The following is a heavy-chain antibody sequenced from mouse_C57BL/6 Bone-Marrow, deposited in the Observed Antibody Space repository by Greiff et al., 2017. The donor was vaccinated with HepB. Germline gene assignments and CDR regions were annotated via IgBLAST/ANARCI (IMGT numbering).Heavy chain of an antibody. Sequence: DVKLQESGPGLVKPSQSLSLTCSVTGYSITSGYYWNWIRQFPGNKLEWMGYISYDGSNNYNPSLKNRISITRDTSKNQFFLKLNSVTTEDTATYYCAENYYGSSHWYFDVWGTGTTVTVSS. D-gene: IGHD1-1*01. CDR1: GYSITSGYY. V-gene: IGHV3-6*01. CDR3: AENYYGSSHWYFDV. CDR2: ISYDGSN. J-gene: IGHJ1*03.